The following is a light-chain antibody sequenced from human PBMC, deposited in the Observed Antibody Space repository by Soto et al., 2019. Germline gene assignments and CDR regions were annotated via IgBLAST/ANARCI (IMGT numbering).Light chain of an antibody. CDR2: LNNDGSH. CDR1: SGHSSHA. CDR3: QTWGTGFQF. V-gene: IGLV4-69*01. J-gene: IGLJ7*01. Sequence: QSVLTQSPSASASLGASVKLTCTLSSGHSSHAIAWHQKQPGKGPRYLMDLNNDGSHTKGDGIPDRFSGSSSGADRYLIISSLQSEDEADYYCQTWGTGFQFFGGGTQLTVL.